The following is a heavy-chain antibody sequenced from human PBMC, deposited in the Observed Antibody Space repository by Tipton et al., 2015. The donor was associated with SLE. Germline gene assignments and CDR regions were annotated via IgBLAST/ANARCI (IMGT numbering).Heavy chain of an antibody. CDR3: VREGDTAFDY. CDR1: GFTFSDYS. V-gene: IGHV3-21*03. J-gene: IGHJ4*02. CDR2: ISRAGTYM. Sequence: SLRLSCEASGFTFSDYSMNWVRQAPGKGLEWVSSISRAGTYMYYADSVKGRFTISRDNTKNSLYLQMNSLRAEDTAVYYCVREGDTAFDYWGQGTLVSVSS. D-gene: IGHD5-18*01.